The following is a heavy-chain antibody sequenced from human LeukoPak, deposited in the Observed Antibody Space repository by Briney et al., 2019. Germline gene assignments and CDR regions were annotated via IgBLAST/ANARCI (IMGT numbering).Heavy chain of an antibody. J-gene: IGHJ3*02. V-gene: IGHV1-2*02. D-gene: IGHD6-6*01. Sequence: ASVKVSCKASGYTFTGYYMHWVRQAPGQGLEWMGWINPNSGGTNYAQKFQGRVTMTRDTSISTAYMELSRLRSDDTAVYYCAREGGANSSSSPDDAFDIWGQGTMVTVSS. CDR3: AREGGANSSSSPDDAFDI. CDR1: GYTFTGYY. CDR2: INPNSGGT.